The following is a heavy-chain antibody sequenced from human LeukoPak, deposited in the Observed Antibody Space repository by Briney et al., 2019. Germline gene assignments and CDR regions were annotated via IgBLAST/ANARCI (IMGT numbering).Heavy chain of an antibody. V-gene: IGHV3-30-3*02. J-gene: IGHJ4*02. D-gene: IGHD3-22*01. CDR1: GFTFSSYA. CDR2: ISYDGSNK. CDR3: VKTSSGYYYFDY. Sequence: PGGSLRLSCAASGFTFSSYAMHWVRQAPGKGLEWVAVISYDGSNKYYADSVKGRFTISRDNSENTLYLQMNSLRVEDTAVYYCVKTSSGYYYFDYWGQGTLVTVSS.